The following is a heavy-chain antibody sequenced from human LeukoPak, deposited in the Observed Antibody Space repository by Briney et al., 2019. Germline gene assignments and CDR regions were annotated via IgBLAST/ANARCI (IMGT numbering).Heavy chain of an antibody. J-gene: IGHJ4*02. V-gene: IGHV4-59*01. CDR3: ARSTWLLDK. CDR1: GGSFSPYY. D-gene: IGHD5-12*01. Sequence: SETLSLTCTVSGGSFSPYYWSWIRQPPGKGLEWIGYIYYSGSTNYSPSLKSRVTISLDTSRNQFSLNLSSVTAADTAVYYCARSTWLLDKWGQGTLVTVSS. CDR2: IYYSGST.